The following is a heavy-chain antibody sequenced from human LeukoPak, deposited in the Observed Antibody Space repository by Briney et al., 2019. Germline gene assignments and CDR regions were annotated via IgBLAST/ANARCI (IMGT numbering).Heavy chain of an antibody. V-gene: IGHV3-21*01. Sequence: GGSLRLSCAASGFTFSSYSMNWVRQAPGKGLEWVSSISSSSSYIYYADSVKGRFTISRDNTKNSLYLQMNSLRAEDTAVYYCARGGRDGYNFDYWGQGTLVTVSS. CDR1: GFTFSSYS. CDR2: ISSSSSYI. CDR3: ARGGRDGYNFDY. J-gene: IGHJ4*02. D-gene: IGHD2-21*01.